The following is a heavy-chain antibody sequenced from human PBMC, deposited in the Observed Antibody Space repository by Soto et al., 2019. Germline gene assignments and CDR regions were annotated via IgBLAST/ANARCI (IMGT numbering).Heavy chain of an antibody. CDR1: GFNFNTYG. CDR3: ARIQLDTIMALDY. Sequence: QVPLVESGGGVVQPGRSLRLSCAASGFNFNTYGFHWVRQAPGKGLEWVAVIWSDGNNYYYTDSVKGRFTISRDSSKNTLYLQMNSLRVEDTAVYYCARIQLDTIMALDYWGQGTLVTVSS. CDR2: IWSDGNNY. V-gene: IGHV3-33*01. D-gene: IGHD1-1*01. J-gene: IGHJ4*02.